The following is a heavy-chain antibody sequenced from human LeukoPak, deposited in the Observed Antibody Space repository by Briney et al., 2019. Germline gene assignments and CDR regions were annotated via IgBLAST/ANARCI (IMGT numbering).Heavy chain of an antibody. J-gene: IGHJ5*02. Sequence: KVSCKASGYTFTSYWIGWVRQMPGKGLEWMGIIYPGDSDTRYSPSFQGQVTISADKSISTAYLQWSSLKASDTAMYYCARVLPPRGWFDPWGQGTLVTVSS. CDR2: IYPGDSDT. CDR1: GYTFTSYW. CDR3: ARVLPPRGWFDP. D-gene: IGHD2/OR15-2a*01. V-gene: IGHV5-51*01.